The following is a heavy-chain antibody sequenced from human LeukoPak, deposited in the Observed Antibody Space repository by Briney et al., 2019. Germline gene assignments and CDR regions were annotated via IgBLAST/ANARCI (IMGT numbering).Heavy chain of an antibody. J-gene: IGHJ4*02. CDR3: ARGASSAYYVDY. CDR1: GFTFSNYA. Sequence: GGSLRLSCAASGFTFSNYAMSWVRQAPGKGLEWVSVIYSGGSTYYADSVKGRFTISRDNSKNTLYLQMNSLRAEDTAVYYCARGASSAYYVDYWGQGTLVTVSS. D-gene: IGHD3-22*01. CDR2: IYSGGST. V-gene: IGHV3-53*01.